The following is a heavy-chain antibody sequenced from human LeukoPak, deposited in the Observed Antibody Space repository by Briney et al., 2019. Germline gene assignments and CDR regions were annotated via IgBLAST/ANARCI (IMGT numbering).Heavy chain of an antibody. J-gene: IGHJ3*02. CDR2: ISPYNGDT. V-gene: IGHV1-18*01. D-gene: IGHD3-22*01. CDR3: ARETGDSSGYYYANDAFDI. CDR1: GYTFTSYG. Sequence: ASVKVSCKASGYTFTSYGISWVRQAPGQGLEWMGWISPYNGDTDYAQKLQGRVTMTTDTSTSTAYMELRSLRSDGTAVYYCARETGDSSGYYYANDAFDIWGQGTMVTVSS.